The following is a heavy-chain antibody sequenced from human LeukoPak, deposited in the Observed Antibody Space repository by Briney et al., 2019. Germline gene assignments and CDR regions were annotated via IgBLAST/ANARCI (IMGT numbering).Heavy chain of an antibody. D-gene: IGHD2-2*01. CDR1: GFTFSSYA. J-gene: IGHJ6*02. Sequence: QSGGSLRLSCAASGFTFSSYAMSWVRQAPGKGLEWVSAISGSGGSTYYADSVKGRFTISRDNSKNTLYLQMNSLRAEDTAVYYCANALRRYCSSTSCYIHYYYYGMDVWGQGTTVTVSS. V-gene: IGHV3-23*01. CDR2: ISGSGGST. CDR3: ANALRRYCSSTSCYIHYYYYGMDV.